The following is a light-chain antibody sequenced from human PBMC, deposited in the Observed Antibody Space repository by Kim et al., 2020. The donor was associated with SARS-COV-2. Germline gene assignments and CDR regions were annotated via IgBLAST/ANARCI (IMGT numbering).Light chain of an antibody. CDR3: QAWDSTTVV. Sequence: SVSRGQTATLTCSGDKLGSKYVCWYQQRPGQSPLLVIYEDDKRPSGIPERFSGSNSGGTATLTISGTQSLDEADYYCQAWDSTTVVFGGGTQLTVL. J-gene: IGLJ2*01. CDR2: EDD. CDR1: KLGSKY. V-gene: IGLV3-1*01.